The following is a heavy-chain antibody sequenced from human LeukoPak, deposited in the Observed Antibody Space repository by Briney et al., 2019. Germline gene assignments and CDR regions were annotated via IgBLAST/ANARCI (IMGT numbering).Heavy chain of an antibody. D-gene: IGHD3-10*01. CDR3: AGGSVLLWFGEQEGIFDY. Sequence: GASVKVSCKASGYTFTSYAMHWVRQAPGQRLEWMGWINAGNGNTKYSQKFQGRVTITRDISASTAYMELSSLRSEDTAVYYCAGGSVLLWFGEQEGIFDYWGQGTLVTVSS. J-gene: IGHJ4*02. V-gene: IGHV1-3*01. CDR1: GYTFTSYA. CDR2: INAGNGNT.